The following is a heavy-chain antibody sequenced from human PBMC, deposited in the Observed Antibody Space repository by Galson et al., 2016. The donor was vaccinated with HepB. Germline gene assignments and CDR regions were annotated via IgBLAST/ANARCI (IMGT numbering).Heavy chain of an antibody. J-gene: IGHJ5*02. D-gene: IGHD2-2*01. CDR3: AREAVVPGGLDP. CDR2: IYSGGST. Sequence: SLRLSCAASGFTVSSKYMNWVRQAPGKGLEWVSVIYSGGSTYYADSVKGRFTISRDNSKNTLYLQMHSLRAEDTAIYYCAREAVVPGGLDPWGQGTLVTVSS. V-gene: IGHV3-53*01. CDR1: GFTVSSKY.